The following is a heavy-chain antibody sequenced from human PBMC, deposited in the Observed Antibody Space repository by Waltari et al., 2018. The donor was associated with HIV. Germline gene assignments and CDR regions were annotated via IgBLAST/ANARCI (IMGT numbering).Heavy chain of an antibody. CDR1: GGSFSGYY. CDR2: INHSGSN. CDR3: AIQGSQYYGSGSSPYYYYYYGMDV. Sequence: QVQLQQWGAGLLKPSETLSLTCAVYGGSFSGYYWSWIRQPPGKGLEWIGEINHSGSNNYNPSLKSRVTISVDTSKNQFSLKLSSVTAADTAVYYCAIQGSQYYGSGSSPYYYYYYGMDVWGQGTTVTVSS. J-gene: IGHJ6*02. D-gene: IGHD3-10*01. V-gene: IGHV4-34*01.